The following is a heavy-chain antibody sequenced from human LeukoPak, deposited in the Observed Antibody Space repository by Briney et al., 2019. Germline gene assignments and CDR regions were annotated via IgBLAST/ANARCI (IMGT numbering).Heavy chain of an antibody. CDR1: GFTFSSYW. Sequence: PGGSLRLSCAVSGFTFSSYWMSWVRQAPGKGLEWVANIKQDGSAKYYMDSVKGRFTISRDSAKNSLYLQMNSLRAEDTAVYYCAKIYCTSTDCYYDYWGQGTLVTVSS. V-gene: IGHV3-7*01. D-gene: IGHD2-2*01. J-gene: IGHJ4*02. CDR2: IKQDGSAK. CDR3: AKIYCTSTDCYYDY.